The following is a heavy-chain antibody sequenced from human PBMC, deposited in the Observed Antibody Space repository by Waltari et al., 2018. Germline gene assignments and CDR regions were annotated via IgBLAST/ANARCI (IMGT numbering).Heavy chain of an antibody. Sequence: QLQLQESGPGLVKPSETLSLTCTVSGGSISSSSYYWGWTRQPPGTGLGWIGSIYYSGSTYYNPSLKSRVTISVDTSKNQFSLKLSSVTAADTAVYYCARHTSLYYDYVWGSYSYYFDYWGQGTLVTVSS. J-gene: IGHJ4*02. CDR2: IYYSGST. D-gene: IGHD3-16*01. CDR1: GGSISSSSYY. V-gene: IGHV4-39*01. CDR3: ARHTSLYYDYVWGSYSYYFDY.